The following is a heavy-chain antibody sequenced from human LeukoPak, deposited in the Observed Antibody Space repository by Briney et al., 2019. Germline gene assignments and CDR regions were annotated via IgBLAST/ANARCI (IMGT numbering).Heavy chain of an antibody. V-gene: IGHV3-23*01. Sequence: GGSLRLSCAASGFTFSSYAMSWVRQAPGKGLEWVSAISGSGGSTYYADSVKGRFTISRDNSKNTLFLQMNSLRAEDTAVYYCLRCGLVRGETDYWGQGTLVTVSS. CDR2: ISGSGGST. D-gene: IGHD3-10*01. CDR3: LRCGLVRGETDY. CDR1: GFTFSSYA. J-gene: IGHJ4*02.